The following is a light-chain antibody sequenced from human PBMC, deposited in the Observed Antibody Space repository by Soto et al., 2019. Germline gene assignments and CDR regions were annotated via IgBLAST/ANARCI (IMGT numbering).Light chain of an antibody. J-gene: IGKJ1*01. CDR1: QSVSSY. CDR2: GAS. CDR3: QQYRGSSST. Sequence: VLTQYRESVALGPILDPAGCLMASQSVSSYLAWYQQKPGQAPRLLIYGASSRATGVPDRFSGSGSRTALILTIRRLEPEDLAAYSCQQYRGSSSTFGQGTKVDIK. V-gene: IGKV3-20*01.